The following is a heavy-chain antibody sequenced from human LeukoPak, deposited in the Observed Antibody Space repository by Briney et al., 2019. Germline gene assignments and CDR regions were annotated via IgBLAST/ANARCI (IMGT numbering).Heavy chain of an antibody. V-gene: IGHV4-34*01. Sequence: PSETLSLTCAVYGGSFSGYYWSWIRQPPGKGLEWIGEINHSGSTNYNPSLKSRVTISVDTSKNQFSLKLSSVTAADTAVYYCAGAHYDSSGYYYPDEKRDWYFDPWGRGTLVTVSS. CDR3: AGAHYDSSGYYYPDEKRDWYFDP. CDR2: INHSGST. J-gene: IGHJ2*01. D-gene: IGHD3-22*01. CDR1: GGSFSGYY.